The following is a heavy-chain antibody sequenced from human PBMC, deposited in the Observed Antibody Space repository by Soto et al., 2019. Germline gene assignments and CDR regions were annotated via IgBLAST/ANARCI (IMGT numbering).Heavy chain of an antibody. Sequence: QVQLQESGPGLVKPSDTLSLTCAVSGYSISSSNWWGWIRQPPGKGLEWIGYIYYSGTTYYNPSLMSRVTMSGDTSKNQLSLKLTSVTGVDMAVYYCAGRELQGPMDYWGQGTLVTVSS. V-gene: IGHV4-28*01. CDR1: GYSISSSNW. D-gene: IGHD1-26*01. J-gene: IGHJ4*02. CDR3: AGRELQGPMDY. CDR2: IYYSGTT.